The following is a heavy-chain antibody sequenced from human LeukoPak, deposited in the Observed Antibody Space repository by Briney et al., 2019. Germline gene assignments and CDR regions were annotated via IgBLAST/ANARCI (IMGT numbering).Heavy chain of an antibody. V-gene: IGHV4-39*01. D-gene: IGHD2-2*01. CDR1: GGSISSSRYY. CDR2: IYYSAST. J-gene: IGHJ4*02. Sequence: PSETLSLTCTVSGGSISSSRYYWGWIRQPPGKGLEWIGSIYYSASTYYNPSLKSRVTISVDTSKNQFSLKLSSVTAADTAVYYCARSLGYCSSTSCHGYYFDYWGQGTLVTVSS. CDR3: ARSLGYCSSTSCHGYYFDY.